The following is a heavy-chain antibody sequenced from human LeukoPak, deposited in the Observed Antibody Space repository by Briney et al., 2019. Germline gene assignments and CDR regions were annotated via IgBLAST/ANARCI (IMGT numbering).Heavy chain of an antibody. J-gene: IGHJ4*03. CDR2: IYTSGST. D-gene: IGHD2-2*01. CDR3: PSSSAMGNYFDY. CDR1: GGSISSYY. Sequence: SETLSLTCTVSGGSISSYYWSWIRQPAGKGLDWIGRIYTSGSTNYNPSLKSRVTMSVDTSKNQFSLKLSSVTAADTAGYYCPSSSAMGNYFDYWGQGTMVTVSS. V-gene: IGHV4-4*07.